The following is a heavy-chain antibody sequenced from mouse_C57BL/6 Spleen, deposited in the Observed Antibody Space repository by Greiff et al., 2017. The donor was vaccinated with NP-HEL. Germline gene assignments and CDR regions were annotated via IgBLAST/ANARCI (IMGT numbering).Heavy chain of an antibody. J-gene: IGHJ4*01. D-gene: IGHD1-1*01. Sequence: VQLQQSGPELVKPGASVKISCKASGYSFTDYNMNWVKQSNGKSLEWIGVINPNYGTTSYNQKFKGKATLTVDQSSSTAYMQLNSLTSEDSAVYYCAGGYYGSSYYAMDYWGQGTSVTVSS. CDR1: GYSFTDYN. CDR3: AGGYYGSSYYAMDY. V-gene: IGHV1-39*01. CDR2: INPNYGTT.